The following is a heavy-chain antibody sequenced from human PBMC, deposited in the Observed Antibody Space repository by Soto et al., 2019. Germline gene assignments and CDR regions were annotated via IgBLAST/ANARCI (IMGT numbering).Heavy chain of an antibody. J-gene: IGHJ4*02. Sequence: QVQLVESGGGVVQPGRSLRLSCAASGFTFSSYAIHWVRQAPGKGLEMVALISYDGSNKYYADSVKGRFTISRDNSKNTLYLQMNSLRAEDTAVYYCARHKRDLRFLEWSYYFDYWGQGTLVTVSS. CDR3: ARHKRDLRFLEWSYYFDY. CDR1: GFTFSSYA. CDR2: ISYDGSNK. D-gene: IGHD3-3*01. V-gene: IGHV3-30-3*01.